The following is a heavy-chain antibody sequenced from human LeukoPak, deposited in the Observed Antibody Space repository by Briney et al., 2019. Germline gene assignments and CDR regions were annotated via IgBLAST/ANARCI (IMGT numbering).Heavy chain of an antibody. J-gene: IGHJ4*02. CDR3: ARGGYLRRVFDY. Sequence: ASVKVSCTASGYTFTSYDINWVRQATGQGLEWMGWMNPNSGNTGYAQKFQGRVTITRNTSISTAYMELSSLRSEDTAVYYCARGGYLRRVFDYWGQGTLVTVSS. CDR1: GYTFTSYD. D-gene: IGHD1-1*01. CDR2: MNPNSGNT. V-gene: IGHV1-8*03.